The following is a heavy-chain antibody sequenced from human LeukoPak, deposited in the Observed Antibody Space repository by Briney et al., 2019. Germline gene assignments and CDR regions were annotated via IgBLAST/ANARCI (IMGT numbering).Heavy chain of an antibody. CDR3: AKDRGYCSSTSCSDGDY. CDR2: ISYDGSNK. J-gene: IGHJ4*02. CDR1: GFIFSNYV. V-gene: IGHV3-30-3*01. Sequence: GGSLRLSCAASGFIFSNYVMNWARQAPGKGLEWVAIISYDGSNKYYADSVKGRFTISRDNSKSTLYLQMNSLRVEDTAVYYCAKDRGYCSSTSCSDGDYWGQGTLVTVSS. D-gene: IGHD2-2*01.